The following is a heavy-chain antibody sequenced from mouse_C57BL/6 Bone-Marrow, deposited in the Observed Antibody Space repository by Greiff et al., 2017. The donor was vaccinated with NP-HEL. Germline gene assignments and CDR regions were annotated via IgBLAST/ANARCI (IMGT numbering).Heavy chain of an antibody. CDR2: IYPGSGST. D-gene: IGHD1-1*01. V-gene: IGHV1-55*01. CDR1: GYTFTSYW. Sequence: VQLQQPGAELVKPGASVKMSCKASGYTFTSYWITWVKQRPGQGLEWIGDIYPGSGSTNYNEKFKGKATLTADKSSSTAYMQLSILTSDDSAVYYCAREGITTVVNYWGQGTTLTVSS. J-gene: IGHJ2*01. CDR3: AREGITTVVNY.